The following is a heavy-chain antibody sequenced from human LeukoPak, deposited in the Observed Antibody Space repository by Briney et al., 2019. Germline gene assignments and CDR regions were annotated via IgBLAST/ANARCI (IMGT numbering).Heavy chain of an antibody. V-gene: IGHV3-21*01. D-gene: IGHD3-10*01. Sequence: PGGSLRLSCAASGFTFSSYSMNWVRQAPGKGLEWVSSISRSSTYMYYADSVKGRFTISRDNARNSLYLQMNSLRAEDTAVYYCARGFTMVRGVIMPGYWGQGTLVTVSS. CDR1: GFTFSSYS. CDR2: ISRSSTYM. CDR3: ARGFTMVRGVIMPGY. J-gene: IGHJ4*02.